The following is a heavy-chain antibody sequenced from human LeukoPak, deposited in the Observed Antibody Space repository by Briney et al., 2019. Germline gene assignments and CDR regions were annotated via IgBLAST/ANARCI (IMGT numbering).Heavy chain of an antibody. Sequence: ASVEVSFKASGYPFTSYYMHWGRQAPGQGLEGRGIINPSGGSTSYAQKFQGRVTMTRDMSTSIVYMELSSLRSEDTAVYYCARGPSSSSGYYSYYYMDVWGKGTTVTVSS. CDR3: ARGPSSSSGYYSYYYMDV. J-gene: IGHJ6*03. D-gene: IGHD6-6*01. CDR1: GYPFTSYY. CDR2: INPSGGST. V-gene: IGHV1-46*01.